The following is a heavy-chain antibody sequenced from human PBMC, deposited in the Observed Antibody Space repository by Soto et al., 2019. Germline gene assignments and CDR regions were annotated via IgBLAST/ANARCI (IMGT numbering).Heavy chain of an antibody. J-gene: IGHJ4*02. D-gene: IGHD2-15*01. CDR1: GFTFSSYS. CDR2: ISSSSSYI. CDR3: ARDGGGVVVFATYYFDY. Sequence: PGGSLRLSCAASGFTFSSYSMNWVRQAPGKGLEWVSSISSSSSYIYYADSVKGRFTISRDNAKNSLYLQMNSLRAEDTAVYYCARDGGGVVVFATYYFDYWGQGTLVTVSS. V-gene: IGHV3-21*01.